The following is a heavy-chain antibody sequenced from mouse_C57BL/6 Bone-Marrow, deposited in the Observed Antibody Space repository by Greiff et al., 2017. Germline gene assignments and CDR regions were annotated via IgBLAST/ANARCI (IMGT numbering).Heavy chain of an antibody. CDR3: ARNFYWYFDV. Sequence: VQGVESGAELAKPGASVKLSCKASGYTFTSYWMHWVKQRPGQGLEWIGYINPSSGYTKYNQKFKDKATLTADKSSSTAYMQLSSLTYEDSAVYYCARNFYWYFDVWGTGTTVTVSS. CDR1: GYTFTSYW. V-gene: IGHV1-7*01. CDR2: INPSSGYT. J-gene: IGHJ1*03.